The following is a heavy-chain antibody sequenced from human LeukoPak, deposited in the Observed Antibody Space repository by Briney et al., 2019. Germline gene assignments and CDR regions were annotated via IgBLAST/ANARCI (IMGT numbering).Heavy chain of an antibody. CDR2: IYYSGST. CDR1: GGSISSGDYY. V-gene: IGHV4-30-4*01. Sequence: SQTLSLTCTVSGGSISSGDYYWSWIRQPPGKGLEWIGYIYYSGSTYYNPSLKSRVTISVDTSKNQFSLKLSSVTAADTAVYYCARVKPTVTTALGSYYYYGMDVWGQGTTVTVSS. D-gene: IGHD4-17*01. CDR3: ARVKPTVTTALGSYYYYGMDV. J-gene: IGHJ6*02.